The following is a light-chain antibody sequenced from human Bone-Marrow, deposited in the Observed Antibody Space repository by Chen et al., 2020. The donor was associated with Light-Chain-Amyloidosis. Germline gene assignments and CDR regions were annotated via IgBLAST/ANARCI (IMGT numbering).Light chain of an antibody. CDR1: NIGSTS. CDR3: QVWDRSSDRPV. V-gene: IGLV3-21*02. CDR2: DDS. J-gene: IGLJ3*02. Sequence: SYVLTQPSSVSVAPGQTATIACGGNNIGSTSVHWYQQTPGQAPLLVVYDDSDRPSVIPERLPCSNSGNAATLTISRVEAGDEADYYCQVWDRSSDRPVFGGGTKLTVL.